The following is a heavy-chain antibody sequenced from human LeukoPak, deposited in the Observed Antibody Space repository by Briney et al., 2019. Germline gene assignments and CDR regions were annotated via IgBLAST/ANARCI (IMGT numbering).Heavy chain of an antibody. D-gene: IGHD2-2*03. CDR1: GFTFSSYA. CDR3: AKHGYCSGISCFFDF. V-gene: IGHV3-23*01. J-gene: IGHJ4*02. Sequence: PGGSLRLSCAASGFTFSSYAMSWVRQAPGKGLEWVSALSNIGSSTSYADSVKGRFTISRDNSKNTLYLQMNSLRAEDTALYYCAKHGYCSGISCFFDFWGQGTLVTVSS. CDR2: LSNIGSST.